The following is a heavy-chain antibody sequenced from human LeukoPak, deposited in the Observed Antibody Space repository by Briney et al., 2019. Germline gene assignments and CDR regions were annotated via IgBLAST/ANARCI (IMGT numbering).Heavy chain of an antibody. CDR2: ISSSGSTI. CDR1: RFTFSDYY. CDR3: ARDGYNSQEPYYFDY. Sequence: GGSLRLSCAASRFTFSDYYMSWIRQAPGKGLEWVSYISSSGSTIYYADSVKGRFTISRDNAKNSLYLQMNSLRAEDTAVYYCARDGYNSQEPYYFDYWGQGTLVTVSS. D-gene: IGHD5-24*01. J-gene: IGHJ4*02. V-gene: IGHV3-11*01.